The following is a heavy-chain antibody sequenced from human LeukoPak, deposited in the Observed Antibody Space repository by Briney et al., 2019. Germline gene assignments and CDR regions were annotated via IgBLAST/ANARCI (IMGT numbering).Heavy chain of an antibody. V-gene: IGHV4-59*08. CDR3: VRRDNTGWNYFDY. Sequence: SETLSLTCTVSGGSINSHYWSWLRHPPGKGLGWIGDIYYSGSTKYNPSLKSRVTISVDTSKNHLSLKLSSVLAADTAIYYCVRRDNTGWNYFDYWGQGILVTVSS. CDR1: GGSINSHY. J-gene: IGHJ4*02. CDR2: IYYSGST. D-gene: IGHD6-19*01.